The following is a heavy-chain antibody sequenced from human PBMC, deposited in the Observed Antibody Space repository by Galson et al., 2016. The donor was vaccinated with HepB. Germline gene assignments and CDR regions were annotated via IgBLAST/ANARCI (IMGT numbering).Heavy chain of an antibody. V-gene: IGHV3-7*03. J-gene: IGHJ3*02. CDR3: ARDRNYYSSSKWYDVFDI. Sequence: SLRLSCAASGFTFGGYWMTWVRQAPGRGLEWVADIRRDGSQINYGDSVKGRFSISRDNAKNSLYLQMNSLRAEDTAVYYCARDRNYYSSSKWYDVFDIWGQGTMVTVSS. CDR2: IRRDGSQI. CDR1: GFTFGGYW. D-gene: IGHD3-22*01.